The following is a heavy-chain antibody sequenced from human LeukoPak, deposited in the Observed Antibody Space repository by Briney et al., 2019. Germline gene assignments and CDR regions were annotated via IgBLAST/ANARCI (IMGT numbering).Heavy chain of an antibody. CDR1: GYTFTSYG. Sequence: GASVKVSCKATGYTFTSYGISWVRQAPGQGLEWMGWISAYNGNTNYAQKLQGRVTMTTDTSTSTAYMELRSLRSDDTAVYYRARDSSVYYDSSGYYYWGQGTLVTVSS. CDR3: ARDSSVYYDSSGYYY. J-gene: IGHJ4*02. CDR2: ISAYNGNT. D-gene: IGHD3-22*01. V-gene: IGHV1-18*01.